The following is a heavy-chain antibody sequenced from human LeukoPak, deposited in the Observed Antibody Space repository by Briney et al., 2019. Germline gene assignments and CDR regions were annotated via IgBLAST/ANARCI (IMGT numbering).Heavy chain of an antibody. Sequence: PSETLSLTCTVSGGSISSGGYYWSWIRQPPGKGLEWIGYIYYSGSTNYNPSLKSRVTISVDTSKNQFSLKLSSVTAADTAVYYCARLSKHVLLWFGEFNIWGQGTLVTVSS. V-gene: IGHV4-61*08. CDR3: ARLSKHVLLWFGEFNI. CDR2: IYYSGST. J-gene: IGHJ4*02. CDR1: GGSISSGGYY. D-gene: IGHD3-10*01.